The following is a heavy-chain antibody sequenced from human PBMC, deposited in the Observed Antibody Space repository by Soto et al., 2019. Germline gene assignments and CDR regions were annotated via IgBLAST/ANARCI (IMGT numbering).Heavy chain of an antibody. Sequence: SETLSLTCSVSGGSISSSSYLWGWIRQPPGKGLEWIGSIYYSGSTYYNPSLKSRVTVSVDTSKNQFSLKLSSVTAADTAVYYCARHPSDFWFDPWGQGTLVTVSS. CDR2: IYYSGST. D-gene: IGHD2-21*02. CDR3: ARHPSDFWFDP. V-gene: IGHV4-39*01. J-gene: IGHJ5*02. CDR1: GGSISSSSYL.